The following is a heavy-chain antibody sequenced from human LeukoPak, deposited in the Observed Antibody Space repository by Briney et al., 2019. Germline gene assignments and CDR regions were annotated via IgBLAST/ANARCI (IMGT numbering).Heavy chain of an antibody. D-gene: IGHD3-9*01. J-gene: IGHJ4*02. V-gene: IGHV3-23*01. Sequence: GGSLRLSCSACGFTFSGYAMSWVRQAPGKGLEWVSTICCSGVRTYYADSVKGRFTISRDNSKNTLYVQMNSLGAEDAAVYYCATSTQDDILTAYDCCGQGTLVTVSS. CDR2: ICCSGVRT. CDR3: ATSTQDDILTAYDC. CDR1: GFTFSGYA.